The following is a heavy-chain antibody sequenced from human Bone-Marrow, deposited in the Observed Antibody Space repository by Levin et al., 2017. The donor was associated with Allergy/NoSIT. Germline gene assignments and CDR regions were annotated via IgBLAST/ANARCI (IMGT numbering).Heavy chain of an antibody. CDR2: ISYDGSNK. CDR1: GFTFSSYA. J-gene: IGHJ4*02. V-gene: IGHV3-30-3*01. D-gene: IGHD6-19*01. Sequence: AGGSLRLSCAASGFTFSSYAMHWVRQAPGKGLEWVAVISYDGSNKYYADSVKGRFTISRDNSKNTLYLQMNSLRAEDTAVYYCARETWLPFDYWGQGTLVTVSS. CDR3: ARETWLPFDY.